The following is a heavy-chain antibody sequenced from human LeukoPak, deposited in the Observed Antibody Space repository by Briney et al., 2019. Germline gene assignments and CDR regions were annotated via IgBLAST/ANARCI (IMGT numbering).Heavy chain of an antibody. V-gene: IGHV3-30*04. CDR1: GFTFSSYA. CDR2: ISYDGSNK. CDR3: AREVITIYYYYGMDV. J-gene: IGHJ6*04. Sequence: QPGGSLRLSCAASGFTFSSYAMHWVRQAPGKGLEWVAAISYDGSNKYYADSVKGRFTISRDNSKNTLYLQMNSLRAEDTAVYYCAREVITIYYYYGMDVWGKGTTVTVSS. D-gene: IGHD3-3*01.